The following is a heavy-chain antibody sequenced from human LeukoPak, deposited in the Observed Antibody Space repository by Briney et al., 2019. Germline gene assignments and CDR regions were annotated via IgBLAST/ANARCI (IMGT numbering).Heavy chain of an antibody. J-gene: IGHJ5*02. Sequence: ASVKVSCKASGYTFTSYDISWVRQATGQGLEWMGWMNPNSGNTGYAQKFQGRVTMTRNTSISTAYMELSSLRSEDTAVYYCATHYSSSWYSTPFDPWGQGTLVTVSS. D-gene: IGHD6-13*01. CDR2: MNPNSGNT. CDR3: ATHYSSSWYSTPFDP. CDR1: GYTFTSYD. V-gene: IGHV1-8*01.